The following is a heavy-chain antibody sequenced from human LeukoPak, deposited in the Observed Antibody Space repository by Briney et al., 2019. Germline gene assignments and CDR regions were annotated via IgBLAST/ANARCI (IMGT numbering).Heavy chain of an antibody. Sequence: GRSLRLSCAASGFTFSSYAMHWVRQAPGKGLEWVAVISYDGSNKYYADSVKGRFTISRDNSKNTLYLQMNSLRAEDTAVYYCARGSIAVAGTGGPDYWGQGTLVTVSS. CDR1: GFTFSSYA. V-gene: IGHV3-30-3*01. CDR3: ARGSIAVAGTGGPDY. J-gene: IGHJ4*02. D-gene: IGHD6-19*01. CDR2: ISYDGSNK.